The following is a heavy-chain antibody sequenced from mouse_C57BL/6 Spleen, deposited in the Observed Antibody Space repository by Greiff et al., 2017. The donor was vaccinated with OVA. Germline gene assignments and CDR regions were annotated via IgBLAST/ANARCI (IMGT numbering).Heavy chain of an antibody. Sequence: VQLQQSGPELVKPGASVKISCKASGYTFTDYYINWVKQRPGQGLEWIGWIFPGSGSTYYNEKFKGKATLTVDKSSSTAYMLLSSLTSEDSAVLFCARLIYYYGSSLFDYWGQGTTLTVSS. V-gene: IGHV1-75*01. CDR1: GYTFTDYY. J-gene: IGHJ2*01. CDR2: IFPGSGST. D-gene: IGHD1-1*01. CDR3: ARLIYYYGSSLFDY.